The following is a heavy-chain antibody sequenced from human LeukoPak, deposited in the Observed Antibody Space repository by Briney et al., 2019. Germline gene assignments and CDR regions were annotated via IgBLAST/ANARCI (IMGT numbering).Heavy chain of an antibody. CDR2: INHSGRT. CDR1: GGSFSAYY. CDR3: ARSPRYSGYDYGSDY. D-gene: IGHD5-12*01. V-gene: IGHV4-34*01. Sequence: SETLSLTCAVYGGSFSAYYWSWIRQPPGKGLEWIGEINHSGRTNYNAPLKSRVTISVDTSKNQFSLKMSYVTAADTAVYYCARSPRYSGYDYGSDYWGRGILVTVSS. J-gene: IGHJ4*02.